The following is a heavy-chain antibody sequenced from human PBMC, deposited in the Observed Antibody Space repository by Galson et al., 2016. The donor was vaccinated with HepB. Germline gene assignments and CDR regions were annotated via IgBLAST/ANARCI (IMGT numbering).Heavy chain of an antibody. CDR2: VAPTGSTR. V-gene: IGHV3-23*01. D-gene: IGHD5-24*01. J-gene: IGHJ3*01. CDR3: ARRGNYKGGALDV. Sequence: SLRLSCAASGFTFNTYTMNWVRQAPGRGLEWVGSVAPTGSTRNYADSVKGRLTISRDNSTDTLHLHMNNLRVDDTAVYYCARRGNYKGGALDVWGQGTLVAVSS. CDR1: GFTFNTYT.